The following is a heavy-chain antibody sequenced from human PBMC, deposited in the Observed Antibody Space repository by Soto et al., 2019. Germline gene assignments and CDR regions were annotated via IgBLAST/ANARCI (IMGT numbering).Heavy chain of an antibody. V-gene: IGHV4-59*01. CDR2: IYYSGST. Sequence: PSETLSLTCTVSGGSISSYYWSWIRQPPGKGLEWIGYIYYSGSTNYNPSLKSRVTISVDTSKNQFSLKLSSVIAADTAVYYCARLRDYDFWSGFYYYFDYWGQGTLVTVPS. CDR1: GGSISSYY. D-gene: IGHD3-3*01. CDR3: ARLRDYDFWSGFYYYFDY. J-gene: IGHJ4*02.